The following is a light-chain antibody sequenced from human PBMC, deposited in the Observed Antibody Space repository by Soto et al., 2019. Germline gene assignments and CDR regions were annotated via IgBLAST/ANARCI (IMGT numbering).Light chain of an antibody. CDR3: QQYNNWPWT. CDR2: GAS. Sequence: EIVMTQSPATLSVSPGERPTLSCRASQSVSSNLAWYQQKPGQAPRLLIYGASTRATGIPARFSGSGSGTEFTLTISSLQSEDFAVYYCQQYNNWPWTFGHGTKVDI. J-gene: IGKJ1*01. CDR1: QSVSSN. V-gene: IGKV3-15*01.